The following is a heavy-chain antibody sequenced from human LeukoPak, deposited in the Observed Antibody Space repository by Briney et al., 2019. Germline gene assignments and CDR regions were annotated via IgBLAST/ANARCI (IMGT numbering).Heavy chain of an antibody. Sequence: GGSLRLSCAASGFTFSDYYMSWIRQAPGKGLEWVSYISSSGSTIYYADSVKGRFTISRDNAKNSLYLQMNSLRAEDTAVYYCARESSPYSYGPTQQGDAFDIWGQGTMVTVSS. CDR3: ARESSPYSYGPTQQGDAFDI. D-gene: IGHD5-18*01. V-gene: IGHV3-11*04. CDR1: GFTFSDYY. J-gene: IGHJ3*02. CDR2: ISSSGSTI.